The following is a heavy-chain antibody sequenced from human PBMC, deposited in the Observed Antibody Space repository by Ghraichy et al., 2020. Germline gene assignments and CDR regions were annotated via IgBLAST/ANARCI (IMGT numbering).Heavy chain of an antibody. CDR2: IYSGGTT. CDR1: GFTVSSNY. Sequence: GGSLRLSCAASGFTVSSNYINWVRQAPGKGLEWVSVIYSGGTTYYADSVKGRFTISRDNSKNTLYLQMNSLRAEDTAVYYCARGGGWGMGFDYWGQGTLVTVSS. J-gene: IGHJ4*02. D-gene: IGHD7-27*01. V-gene: IGHV3-53*01. CDR3: ARGGGWGMGFDY.